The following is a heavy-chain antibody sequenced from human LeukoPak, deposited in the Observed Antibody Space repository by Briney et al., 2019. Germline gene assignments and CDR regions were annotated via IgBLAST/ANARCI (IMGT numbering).Heavy chain of an antibody. CDR3: ARRTRATTGGDYFDY. J-gene: IGHJ4*02. CDR2: IYYTGNT. D-gene: IGHD1-1*01. V-gene: IGHV4-59*08. CDR1: GGSMNNYY. Sequence: PSETLSLTCTVSGGSMNNYYWTWIRQPPGKGLEWIGYIYYTGNTNYSPSLKSRVTMSADTSKNQFSLKLNSVTAADTAVYHCARRTRATTGGDYFDYWGQGTLVTVSS.